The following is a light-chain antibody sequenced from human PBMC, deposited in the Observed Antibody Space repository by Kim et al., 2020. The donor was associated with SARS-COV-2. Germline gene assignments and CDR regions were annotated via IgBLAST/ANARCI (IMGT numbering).Light chain of an antibody. J-gene: IGLJ2*01. Sequence: SSELTQDPAVSVALGQTVRIKCQGDSLRSYYATWYQQKPRQAPVLVIYGRNNRPSGIPDRFSGSTSGNTASLTISGAQAEDEADFYCQSRDSGGKVIFGGGTKVTVL. V-gene: IGLV3-19*01. CDR2: GRN. CDR3: QSRDSGGKVI. CDR1: SLRSYY.